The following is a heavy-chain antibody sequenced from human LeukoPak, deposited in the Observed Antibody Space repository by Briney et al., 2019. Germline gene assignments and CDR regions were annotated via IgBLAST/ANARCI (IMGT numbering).Heavy chain of an antibody. CDR3: ARGPVRTGAFDI. Sequence: SETLSPTCTVSGGSISSGDYYWSWIRQPPGKGLEWIGYIYYSGNTYYNPSLKSRVTISVDTSKNQFSLKLSSVTAADTAVYYCARGPVRTGAFDIWGQGTMVTVSS. V-gene: IGHV4-30-4*01. D-gene: IGHD3-10*01. CDR1: GGSISSGDYY. J-gene: IGHJ3*02. CDR2: IYYSGNT.